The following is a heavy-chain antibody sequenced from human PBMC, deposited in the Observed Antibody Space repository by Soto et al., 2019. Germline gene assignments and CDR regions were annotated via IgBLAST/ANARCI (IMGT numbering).Heavy chain of an antibody. CDR2: VKQDGSEK. CDR3: ARVGDFWSGYSPLSFYYGMDV. D-gene: IGHD3-3*01. CDR1: GFTFSSYW. V-gene: IGHV3-7*04. Sequence: GGSLRLSCAASGFTFSSYWMSWVRQAPGKGLEWVANVKQDGSEKHYVDSVKGRFTISRDNAKNSLYLQMNSLRAEDTAVYYCARVGDFWSGYSPLSFYYGMDVWGQGTTVTVSS. J-gene: IGHJ6*02.